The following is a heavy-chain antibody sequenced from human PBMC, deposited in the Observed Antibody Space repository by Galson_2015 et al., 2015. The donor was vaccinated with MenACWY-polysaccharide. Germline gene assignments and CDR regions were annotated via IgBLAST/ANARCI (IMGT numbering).Heavy chain of an antibody. D-gene: IGHD6-13*01. Sequence: SLRLSCAASGFTFSSYSMNWVRQAPGKGLEWVSYISSSSSTIYYADSVKGRFTISRDNAKNSLYLQMNSLRAEDTAVYYCALSPEDGSSWYRAYFDLWGRGTLVTVSS. CDR1: GFTFSSYS. CDR2: ISSSSSTI. J-gene: IGHJ2*01. V-gene: IGHV3-48*01. CDR3: ALSPEDGSSWYRAYFDL.